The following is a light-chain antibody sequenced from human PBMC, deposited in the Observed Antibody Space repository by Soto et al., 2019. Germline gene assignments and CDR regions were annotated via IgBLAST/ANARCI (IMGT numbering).Light chain of an antibody. CDR3: QQLNSYPFT. V-gene: IGKV1-9*01. J-gene: IGKJ4*01. Sequence: DIQLTQSPSFLSASVRGRVTITCRASQGITSYLAWYQQNPGKAPKLLIYAASTLQSGVPSRFSGSGSGTEFTLTISSLQPEDFATYYCQQLNSYPFTFGGGTKVEIK. CDR2: AAS. CDR1: QGITSY.